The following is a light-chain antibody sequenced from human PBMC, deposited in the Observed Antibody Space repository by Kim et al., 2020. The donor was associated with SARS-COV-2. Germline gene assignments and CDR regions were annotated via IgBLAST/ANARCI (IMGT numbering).Light chain of an antibody. CDR1: QSVGNS. V-gene: IGKV3-11*01. CDR3: QQRGNWPLT. CDR2: DAF. Sequence: LSPGERATLSCRASQSVGNSFAWYQQKPGQAPRLLIYDAFSRASGVPARFSGSGSGTDFSLTITSLEPEDFAFYYCQQRGNWPLTFGQGTKVDIK. J-gene: IGKJ1*01.